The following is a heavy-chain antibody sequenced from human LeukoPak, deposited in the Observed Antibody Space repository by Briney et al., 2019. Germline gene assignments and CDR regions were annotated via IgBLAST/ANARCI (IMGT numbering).Heavy chain of an antibody. CDR2: ITGSGGST. CDR1: GFIFDYYA. CDR3: AKGSAAARPYYFDY. V-gene: IGHV3-23*01. J-gene: IGHJ4*02. Sequence: PGGSLRLSCAASGFIFDYYAMSWVRQARGKGLEWVSAITGSGGSTYYADSVKGRFTISRDNSKNTLYLQMNSLRAEDTAVYYCAKGSAAARPYYFDYWGQGTLVTVSS. D-gene: IGHD6-6*01.